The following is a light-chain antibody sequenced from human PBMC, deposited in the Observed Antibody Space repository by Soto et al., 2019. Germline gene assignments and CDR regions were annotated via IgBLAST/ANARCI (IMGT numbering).Light chain of an antibody. V-gene: IGLV1-40*01. CDR3: QSFDSSLSGSYV. Sequence: QSVLTQPPSVSGAPGQRVTIACTGSSSNIGAGYDVHWYQQLPGTAPKLLIFGNSNRLSGVPDRFSASKSGTSASLAITGLQAEDEADYYCQSFDSSLSGSYVVGTGTKVTV. CDR1: SSNIGAGYD. CDR2: GNS. J-gene: IGLJ1*01.